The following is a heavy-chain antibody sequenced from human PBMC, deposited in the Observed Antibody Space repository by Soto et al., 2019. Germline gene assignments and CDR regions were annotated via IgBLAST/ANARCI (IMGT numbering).Heavy chain of an antibody. J-gene: IGHJ4*02. CDR3: AKGQPIAKQTDY. CDR2: INQGGTT. D-gene: IGHD2-21*01. CDR1: GFTFNTCT. Sequence: EVQLLESGGNLVQPGGSLRLSCAASGFTFNTCTMGWVRQAPGRGLEWVSTINQGGTTYYADSVKGRFTISRDNSKNTLYLEMNGLRAEDTAIYYCAKGQPIAKQTDYWGQVALVTVSS. V-gene: IGHV3-23*01.